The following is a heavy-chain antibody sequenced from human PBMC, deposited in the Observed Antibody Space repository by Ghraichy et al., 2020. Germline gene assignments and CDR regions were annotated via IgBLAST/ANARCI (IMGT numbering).Heavy chain of an antibody. CDR1: GFTFSDYY. CDR2: ISSSGSTI. CDR3: GGENWGDYYGMGV. D-gene: IGHD7-27*01. J-gene: IGHJ6*02. Sequence: GGSLRLSCAASGFTFSDYYMSWIRQAPGKGLEWVSYISSSGSTIYYADSVKGRFTLSRDNAKNSLYLQMNSLRAEDTAVYYCGGENWGDYYGMGVWGQGPTVTVSS. V-gene: IGHV3-11*01.